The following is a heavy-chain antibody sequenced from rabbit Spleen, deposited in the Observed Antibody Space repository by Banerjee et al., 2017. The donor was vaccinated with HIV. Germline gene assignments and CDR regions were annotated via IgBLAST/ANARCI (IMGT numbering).Heavy chain of an antibody. Sequence: QSLEESGGDLVKPGASLTLTCTASGFSFSSAYYICWVRQAPGKGLEWIGCIYTSSGSTWYASWVNGRFTISKTSSTTVTLQMTSLTGADTAAYFCARGASYIVSGYVDGFDLWGPGTLVTVS. CDR2: IYTSSGST. D-gene: IGHD6-1*01. V-gene: IGHV1S40*01. CDR1: GFSFSSAYY. J-gene: IGHJ4*01. CDR3: ARGASYIVSGYVDGFDL.